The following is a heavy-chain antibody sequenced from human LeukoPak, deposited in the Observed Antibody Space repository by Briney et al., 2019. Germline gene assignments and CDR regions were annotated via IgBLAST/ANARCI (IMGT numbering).Heavy chain of an antibody. Sequence: ASVKVSCKASGYTFTGYYVHWVRQAPGQGLEWMGWINPNSGGTNYAQKFQGRVTMTRDTSISTAYMELSRLRSDDTAVYCCARSMVRGVLDAFDIWGQGTMVTVSS. CDR2: INPNSGGT. J-gene: IGHJ3*02. CDR3: ARSMVRGVLDAFDI. D-gene: IGHD3-10*01. V-gene: IGHV1-2*02. CDR1: GYTFTGYY.